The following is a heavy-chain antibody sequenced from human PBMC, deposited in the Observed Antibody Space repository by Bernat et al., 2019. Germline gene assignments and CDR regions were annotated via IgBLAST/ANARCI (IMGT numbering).Heavy chain of an antibody. Sequence: QVQLQESGPRLVKPSETLSLTCTVSGGSISNYYWSWIRQPPGKGLEWIGYIHDSGSTNYNPSLKSRVSISVDTSKNQFSLKLSSVTAADKAVYYCARGYNYGYVYFDSWGQGTLVTDSS. J-gene: IGHJ4*02. V-gene: IGHV4-59*01. CDR3: ARGYNYGYVYFDS. CDR1: GGSISNYY. CDR2: IHDSGST. D-gene: IGHD5-18*01.